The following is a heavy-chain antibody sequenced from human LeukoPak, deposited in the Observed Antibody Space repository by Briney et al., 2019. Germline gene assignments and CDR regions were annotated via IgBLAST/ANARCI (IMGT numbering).Heavy chain of an antibody. Sequence: ASVKVSCKASGYTFTIYYMHWVRQAPGQGLEWTGLINPSGGRTGYAQKFQGRVAMTRDTSTSTVYMELNSLRSDDTAVYYCARGQTLGAYDTVTGWPYGMDVWGKGTTVTVSS. CDR3: ARGQTLGAYDTVTGWPYGMDV. J-gene: IGHJ6*04. D-gene: IGHD3-9*01. CDR2: INPSGGRT. V-gene: IGHV1-46*01. CDR1: GYTFTIYY.